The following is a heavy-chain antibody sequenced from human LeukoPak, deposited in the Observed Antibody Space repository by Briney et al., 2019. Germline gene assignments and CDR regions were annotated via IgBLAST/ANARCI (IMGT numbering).Heavy chain of an antibody. D-gene: IGHD4-17*01. CDR2: ITTTSSYK. CDR1: GFTFSSYS. CDR3: ARDGPRDDYGDYYGY. J-gene: IGHJ4*02. V-gene: IGHV3-21*01. Sequence: GGSLRLSCAASGFTFSSYSMNWVRQAPGKGLEWVSSITTTSSYKYYADSVKGRFTISRDNVKNSLYLQMNSLRDEDTAVYYCARDGPRDDYGDYYGYWGQGTLVTVSS.